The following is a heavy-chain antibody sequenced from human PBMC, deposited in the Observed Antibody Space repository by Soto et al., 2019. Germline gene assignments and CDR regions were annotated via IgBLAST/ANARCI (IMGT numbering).Heavy chain of an antibody. V-gene: IGHV3-23*01. D-gene: IGHD3-10*01. CDR3: AKYGMDARYYYMDV. CDR1: GFTFSNYA. J-gene: IGHJ6*03. CDR2: ISGSGGST. Sequence: EVQLLESGGALVQPGGSLRLSCAASGFTFSNYAMSWVRQAPGKGLEWFSVISGSGGSTYYGDSVKCRFTISRDNSKNPLHLQMNSLRAEDTAVYYCAKYGMDARYYYMDVWGKGTTVTVSS.